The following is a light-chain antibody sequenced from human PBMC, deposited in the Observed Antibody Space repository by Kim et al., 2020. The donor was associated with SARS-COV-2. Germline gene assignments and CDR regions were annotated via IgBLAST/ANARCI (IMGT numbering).Light chain of an antibody. J-gene: IGKJ4*01. CDR1: QDISNF. CDR3: QQYDSLLT. V-gene: IGKV1-33*01. Sequence: DIQLTQSPSSLSASVGDRVTITCQASQDISNFLNWYQQKPGKVPKLLIYDASNLKRGVPSRFSGSGFGTHFTFTISSLQPEDIATYYCQQYDSLLTFGGGTKVDIK. CDR2: DAS.